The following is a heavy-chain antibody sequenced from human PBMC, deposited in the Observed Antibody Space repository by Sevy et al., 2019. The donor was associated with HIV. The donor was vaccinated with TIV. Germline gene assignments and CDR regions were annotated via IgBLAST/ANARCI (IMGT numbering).Heavy chain of an antibody. CDR2: INHSGST. J-gene: IGHJ4*02. Sequence: SETLSLTCAVYGGSFSGYYWSWFRQPPGKGLEWIGEINHSGSTNYNPSLKSRVTISVDTSKNQFSLKLSSVTAADTAVYYCARYRVAGNFDYWGQGTLVTVSS. D-gene: IGHD6-19*01. CDR3: ARYRVAGNFDY. V-gene: IGHV4-34*01. CDR1: GGSFSGYY.